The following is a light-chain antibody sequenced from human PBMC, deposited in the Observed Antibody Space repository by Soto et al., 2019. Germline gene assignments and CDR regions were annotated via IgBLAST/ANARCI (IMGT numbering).Light chain of an antibody. J-gene: IGKJ1*01. V-gene: IGKV3-20*01. CDR1: QSVSSSY. CDR3: QQYGSSRT. Sequence: EIVLKQSPGTLSLSPGERATLSCRASQSVSSSYLAWYQQKPGQAPRLLIYGASSRATVIPDRFSGSGSGEDFTLTSSRLEPEDFVVYCCQQYGSSRTFGQGTKVEIK. CDR2: GAS.